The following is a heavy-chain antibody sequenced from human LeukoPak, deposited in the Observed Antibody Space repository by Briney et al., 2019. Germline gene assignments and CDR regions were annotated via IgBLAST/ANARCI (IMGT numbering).Heavy chain of an antibody. CDR2: IKQDGSEM. Sequence: GGPLRLSCAASGSTFSDYWMTWVRQAPGKGLEWVANIKQDGSEMYYVDSVKGRFTISRDNAKNSLYLQMKSLRAEDTAVYYCARNPRNLGYGGYWGQGTLVTVSS. D-gene: IGHD2-15*01. CDR1: GSTFSDYW. J-gene: IGHJ4*02. V-gene: IGHV3-7*01. CDR3: ARNPRNLGYGGY.